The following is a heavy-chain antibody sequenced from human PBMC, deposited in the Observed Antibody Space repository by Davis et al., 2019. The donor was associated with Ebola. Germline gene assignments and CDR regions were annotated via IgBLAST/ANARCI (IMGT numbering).Heavy chain of an antibody. CDR1: GFYFSSYG. V-gene: IGHV3-33*01. CDR2: IWYDGNNK. Sequence: GGSLRLSCEASGFYFSSYGMHWVRQAPGKGLEWVAVIWYDGNNKNYADSVKGRFTISRDNSKNMVYLEMNSLRAEDTAVYYCARDRVTITARQFDYWGQGTLVTVSS. J-gene: IGHJ4*02. CDR3: ARDRVTITARQFDY. D-gene: IGHD6-6*01.